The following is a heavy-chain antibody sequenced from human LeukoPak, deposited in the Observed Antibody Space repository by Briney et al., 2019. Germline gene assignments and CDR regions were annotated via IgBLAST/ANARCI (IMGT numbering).Heavy chain of an antibody. Sequence: SETLSLTCTVSGGSISSYYWSWIRQPPGRGLEWIGYIYYSGSTNYNPSLKSRVTISVDTSKNQFSLKLSSVTAADTAVYYCARGYCTNGVCTFYYFDYWGQGTLVTVSS. J-gene: IGHJ4*02. CDR1: GGSISSYY. CDR3: ARGYCTNGVCTFYYFDY. V-gene: IGHV4-59*01. CDR2: IYYSGST. D-gene: IGHD2-8*01.